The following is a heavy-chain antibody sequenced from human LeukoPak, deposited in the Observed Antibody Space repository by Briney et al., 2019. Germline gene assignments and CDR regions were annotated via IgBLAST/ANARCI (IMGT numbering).Heavy chain of an antibody. CDR2: IYTSGST. Sequence: SQTLSLTCTVSGGSISSGSHYWRWIRQPAGKGLEWIGRIYTSGSTNYNPSLKSRVTISVDTSKNQFSLKLSSVTAADTAVYYCARGSYDFWSGYQRAYWFDPWGQGTLVTVSS. J-gene: IGHJ5*02. D-gene: IGHD3-3*01. V-gene: IGHV4-61*02. CDR3: ARGSYDFWSGYQRAYWFDP. CDR1: GGSISSGSHY.